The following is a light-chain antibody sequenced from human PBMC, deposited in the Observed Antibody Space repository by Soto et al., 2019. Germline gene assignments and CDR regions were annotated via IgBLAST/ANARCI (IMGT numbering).Light chain of an antibody. CDR2: GAS. V-gene: IGKV3-20*01. CDR3: QQYGSSPPYT. Sequence: EIVLTQSPGTLSLSPGERATLSCRASQSVSSSYLTWYQQKPGQAPRLLIYGASSRATGIPDRFSSSGSATDFTLTISRLEPEDFAVYYCQQYGSSPPYTFGQGTKVDIK. J-gene: IGKJ2*01. CDR1: QSVSSSY.